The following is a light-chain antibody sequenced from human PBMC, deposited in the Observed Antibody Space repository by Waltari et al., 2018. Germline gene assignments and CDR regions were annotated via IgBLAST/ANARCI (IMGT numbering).Light chain of an antibody. Sequence: NFMLTQPHSVSESPGKTVTISCTRSSGSIASYYVQWYQQRPGSAHTTVIYDDDLRPSGVPDRFSGSIDSSSNSASLTISGLKTEDEADYYCQSYDDTTNQVFGGGTKLTVL. J-gene: IGLJ2*01. CDR1: SGSIASYY. CDR2: DDD. V-gene: IGLV6-57*04. CDR3: QSYDDTTNQV.